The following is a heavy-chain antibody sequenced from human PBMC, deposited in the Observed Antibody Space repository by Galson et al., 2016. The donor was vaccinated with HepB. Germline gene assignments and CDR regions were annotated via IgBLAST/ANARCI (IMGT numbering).Heavy chain of an antibody. Sequence: SVKVSCKASGYTFTGYYVHWVRQAPGRGLEWMGWLNPNSGASKASQNFQGRVSMTRDTSASTAYIELSRLHSDDTAVYCCARGSYCGADCYQHWVSFGFDWYFDLWGRGTQVTVSS. CDR2: LNPNSGAS. D-gene: IGHD2-21*02. V-gene: IGHV1-2*02. CDR3: ARGSYCGADCYQHWVSFGFDWYFDL. CDR1: GYTFTGYY. J-gene: IGHJ2*01.